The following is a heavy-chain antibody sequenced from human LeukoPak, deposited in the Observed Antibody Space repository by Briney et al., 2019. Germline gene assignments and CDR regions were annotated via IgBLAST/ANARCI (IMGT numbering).Heavy chain of an antibody. J-gene: IGHJ4*02. V-gene: IGHV1-46*01. CDR1: GYTFTSYY. CDR2: INPSGGST. D-gene: IGHD4-11*01. CDR3: TREVVGTTIKNFDS. Sequence: ASVKASCKASGYTFTSYYMHWVRQAPGQGLEWMGIINPSGGSTSYAQKFQGRVTMTRDTATSTVYMELSSLGSEDTAVYYCTREVVGTTIKNFDSWGQGTLVTVSP.